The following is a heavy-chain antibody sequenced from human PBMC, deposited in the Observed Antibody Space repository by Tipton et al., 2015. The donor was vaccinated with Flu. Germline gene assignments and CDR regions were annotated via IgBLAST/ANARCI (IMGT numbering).Heavy chain of an antibody. J-gene: IGHJ4*02. CDR2: ISGSGGGT. CDR3: AKVIPEKVAGLDY. D-gene: IGHD6-19*01. V-gene: IGHV3-23*01. Sequence: SLRLSCAASGFTFGRYAMSWVRQAPGKRLEWISAISGSGGGTYYADSVKGRFTISRDNSRNTLFLRMNSLRADDTAMYYCAKVIPEKVAGLDYWGQGTLVTVSS. CDR1: GFTFGRYA.